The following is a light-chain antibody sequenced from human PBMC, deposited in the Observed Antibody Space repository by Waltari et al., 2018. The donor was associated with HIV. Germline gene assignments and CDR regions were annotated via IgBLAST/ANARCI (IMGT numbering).Light chain of an antibody. V-gene: IGKV3-20*01. Sequence: MGLTQSPGTLSLSPGERATLSCRASESVRSSHLAWYQQKPGQAPRLLIFGTSSRATGVPDRFSGSGSGTDFTLTISRLEPEDFAVYYCQQYGNAPPYTFGQGTKLEI. CDR3: QQYGNAPPYT. CDR2: GTS. J-gene: IGKJ2*01. CDR1: ESVRSSH.